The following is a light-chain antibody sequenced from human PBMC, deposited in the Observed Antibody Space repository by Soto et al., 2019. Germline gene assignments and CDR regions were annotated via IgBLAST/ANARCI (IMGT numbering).Light chain of an antibody. CDR3: QQYYSTLWT. CDR1: QSVLYSSNSKNF. CDR2: WAS. V-gene: IGKV4-1*01. Sequence: DIVMTQSPDSLAVSLGERATINCKSSQSVLYSSNSKNFLAWYQQKPGQPPKLLIYWASTRESGVPDRFSGSGSGKDFTLTISSLRAEDVAVYYCQQYYSTLWTFGQGTKVEIK. J-gene: IGKJ1*01.